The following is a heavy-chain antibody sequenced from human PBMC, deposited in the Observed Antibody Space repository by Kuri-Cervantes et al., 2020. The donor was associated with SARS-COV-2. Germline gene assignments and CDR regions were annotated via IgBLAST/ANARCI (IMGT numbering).Heavy chain of an antibody. J-gene: IGHJ4*02. V-gene: IGHV3-30*02. CDR2: IRYDGSNK. CDR1: GFTFSSYG. D-gene: IGHD3-10*01. Sequence: GESLKISCAASGFTFSSYGMHWVRQAPGKGLEWVAFIRYDGSNKYYADSVKGRFTISRDNSKNTLHLQMNSLRAEDTAVYYCAGELLLYFDYWGQGTPVTVSS. CDR3: AGELLLYFDY.